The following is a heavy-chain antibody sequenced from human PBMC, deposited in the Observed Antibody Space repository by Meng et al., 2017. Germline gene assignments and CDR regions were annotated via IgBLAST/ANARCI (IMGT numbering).Heavy chain of an antibody. Sequence: GGSLRLSCAASGFTFSSYAMHWVRQAPGKGLEGVAVISYDGSNKYYADSVKGRFTISRDNSKNTLYLQMNSLRAEDTAVYYCARGRRRGVIITGFGSVGGAVDYWGQGTLVTVSS. V-gene: IGHV3-30*04. CDR2: ISYDGSNK. CDR3: ARGRRRGVIITGFGSVGGAVDY. D-gene: IGHD3-10*01. CDR1: GFTFSSYA. J-gene: IGHJ4*02.